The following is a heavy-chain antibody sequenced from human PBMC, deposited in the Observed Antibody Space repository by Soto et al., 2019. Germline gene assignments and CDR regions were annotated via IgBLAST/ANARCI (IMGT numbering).Heavy chain of an antibody. Sequence: SVKVSCKASGGTFSSYAISWVRQAPGQGREWMGGICPIFGTANYAQKFQGRVTITADESTSTAYMELSSLRSEDTAVYYCARGRWLQGDYYYYGMDVWGQGTTVTVSS. J-gene: IGHJ6*02. CDR3: ARGRWLQGDYYYYGMDV. D-gene: IGHD5-12*01. V-gene: IGHV1-69*13. CDR2: ICPIFGTA. CDR1: GGTFSSYA.